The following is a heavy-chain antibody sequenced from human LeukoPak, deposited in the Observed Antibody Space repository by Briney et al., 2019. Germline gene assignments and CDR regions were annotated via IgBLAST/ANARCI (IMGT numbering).Heavy chain of an antibody. CDR1: GFTFSTYS. CDR2: ISSSSTI. CDR3: ARVESIAARCFDY. D-gene: IGHD6-6*01. J-gene: IGHJ4*02. Sequence: GGSLRLSCAASGFTFSTYSLNWVRQAPGKGLEWVSYISSSSTIYYADSVKGRFTISRDNAKNSLYLQMNSLRDEDTAVYYCARVESIAARCFDYWGQGTLVTVSS. V-gene: IGHV3-48*02.